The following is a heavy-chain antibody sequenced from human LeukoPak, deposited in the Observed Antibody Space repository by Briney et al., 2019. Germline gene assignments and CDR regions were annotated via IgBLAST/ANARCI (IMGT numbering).Heavy chain of an antibody. CDR3: ARVGVPAAINY. CDR2: ISSSSSYI. Sequence: GGSLRLSCAASGFTFSSYSMNWVRQAPGKGLEWVSSISSSSSYIYYADSVKGRFTISGDNAKNSLYLQMNSLRAEDTAVYYCARVGVPAAINYWGQGTLVTVSS. J-gene: IGHJ4*02. CDR1: GFTFSSYS. D-gene: IGHD2-2*01. V-gene: IGHV3-21*01.